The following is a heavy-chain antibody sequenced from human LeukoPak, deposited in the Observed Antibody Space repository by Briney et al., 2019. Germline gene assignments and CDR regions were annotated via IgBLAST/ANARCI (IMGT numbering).Heavy chain of an antibody. D-gene: IGHD4-17*01. CDR2: TFDSETT. Sequence: PSETLSLTCTVSRSSMSGYYWSWIRQPPGKGLEWIGYTFDSETTDYNPSLKSRVIISVDTSKNQVSLKLNSVTAADTAIYYCARGSVTPGAGYWGPGTLVTVSS. CDR3: ARGSVTPGAGY. J-gene: IGHJ4*02. CDR1: RSSMSGYY. V-gene: IGHV4-59*01.